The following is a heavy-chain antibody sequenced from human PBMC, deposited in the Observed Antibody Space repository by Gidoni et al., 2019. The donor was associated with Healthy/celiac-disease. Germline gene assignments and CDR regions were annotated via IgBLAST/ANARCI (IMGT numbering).Heavy chain of an antibody. CDR1: GGSISSSSYY. D-gene: IGHD1-26*01. CDR3: ARLQREPHAFDI. J-gene: IGHJ3*02. CDR2: IYYSGST. V-gene: IGHV4-39*01. Sequence: QLQLQESGPGLVKPSETLSLTCTVSGGSISSSSYYWGWIRQPPGKGLELVGSIYYSGSTYYNPSLKSRVTIAVDTSKNQSSLKLSSVTAADTAVYYWARLQREPHAFDIWGQGTMVTVSS.